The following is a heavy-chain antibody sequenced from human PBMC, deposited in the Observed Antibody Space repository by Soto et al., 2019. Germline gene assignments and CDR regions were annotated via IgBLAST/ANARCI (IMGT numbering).Heavy chain of an antibody. Sequence: SESLPLTCTLCGACISYGGFSWSWIRQSPGKGLERIGYISHLESTYFHPSFKSRLTMSIGRTSNQFSLKLSSVTAADLALYYCASSGGYDSFDYWGRGLLGTVCS. D-gene: IGHD5-12*01. CDR3: ASSGGYDSFDY. V-gene: IGHV4-30-2*06. J-gene: IGHJ4*02. CDR1: GACISYGGFS. CDR2: ISHLEST.